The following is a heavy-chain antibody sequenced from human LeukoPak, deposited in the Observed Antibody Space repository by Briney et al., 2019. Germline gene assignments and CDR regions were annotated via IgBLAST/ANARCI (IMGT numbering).Heavy chain of an antibody. CDR1: GFTFSSYS. J-gene: IGHJ4*02. CDR3: ARDRLHYGEYEKTLDY. CDR2: IRSSSRTI. Sequence: PGGSLRLSCAASGFTFSSYSMNWVRRAPGKGLEWVSYIRSSSRTIYYADSVKGRFTISRDNAKSSLYLQMNSLRADDTAVYYCARDRLHYGEYEKTLDYWGQGTLVTVSS. D-gene: IGHD4-17*01. V-gene: IGHV3-48*01.